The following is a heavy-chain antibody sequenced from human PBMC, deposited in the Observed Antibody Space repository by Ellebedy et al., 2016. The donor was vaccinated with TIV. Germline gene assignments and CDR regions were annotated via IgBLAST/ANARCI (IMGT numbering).Heavy chain of an antibody. Sequence: GGSLRLSCAASGFTFNNYAMSWVRQAPGKGLEWVSAISGSGGSTWYADSVKGRFPISRDNSKNTLYLHMNSLRAEDTAVYYCAILLDSRGAFDIWGQGTMVTVSS. CDR1: GFTFNNYA. CDR3: AILLDSRGAFDI. J-gene: IGHJ3*02. D-gene: IGHD3-22*01. CDR2: ISGSGGST. V-gene: IGHV3-23*01.